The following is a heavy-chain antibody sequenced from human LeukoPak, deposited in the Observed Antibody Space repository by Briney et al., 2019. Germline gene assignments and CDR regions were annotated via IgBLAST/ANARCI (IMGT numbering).Heavy chain of an antibody. Sequence: GESLQISCKGSGYSFTSYWIGWVRQMPGKGLEWMGINYPGDSDTRYSPSFQGQVTISADKDISTAYLQWSSLTASDTAMYYCARPRIAAAGNVYYMDVWGKGTTVTVSS. D-gene: IGHD6-13*01. J-gene: IGHJ6*03. CDR1: GYSFTSYW. V-gene: IGHV5-51*01. CDR3: ARPRIAAAGNVYYMDV. CDR2: NYPGDSDT.